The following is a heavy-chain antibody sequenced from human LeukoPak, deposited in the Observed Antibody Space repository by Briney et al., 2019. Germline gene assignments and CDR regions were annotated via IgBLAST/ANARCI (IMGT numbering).Heavy chain of an antibody. CDR2: ISGSGGTT. Sequence: GGSLRLSCAASGFTFSVYAMSWVRQAPGKGLEGVSTISGSGGTTYNADSVKGRFTISRDNSKNTLYLQMNSLRAEDTAVYYCARRAGAYSHPYDYWGQGTLVTVSS. CDR3: ARRAGAYSHPYDY. CDR1: GFTFSVYA. J-gene: IGHJ4*02. D-gene: IGHD4/OR15-4a*01. V-gene: IGHV3-23*01.